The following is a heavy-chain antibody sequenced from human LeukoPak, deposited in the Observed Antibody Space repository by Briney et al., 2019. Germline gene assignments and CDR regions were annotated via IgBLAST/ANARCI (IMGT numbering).Heavy chain of an antibody. Sequence: SETLSLTCAVYGGSFSGYYWSWIRQPAGKGLEWIGELNHSGSTNYNPSLKSRVTISVDTSKNQFSLKLSSVTAADTAVYYCARSFMVRGVIILPPDYWGQGTLVTVSS. CDR3: ARSFMVRGVIILPPDY. J-gene: IGHJ4*02. D-gene: IGHD3-10*01. V-gene: IGHV4-34*01. CDR2: LNHSGST. CDR1: GGSFSGYY.